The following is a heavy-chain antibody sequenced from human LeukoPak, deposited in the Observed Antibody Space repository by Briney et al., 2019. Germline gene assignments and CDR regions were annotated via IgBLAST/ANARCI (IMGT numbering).Heavy chain of an antibody. CDR1: GGTFSSYA. CDR2: IIPNFGTA. V-gene: IGHV1-69*05. Sequence: SVKVSCKASGGTFSSYAISWVRQAPGQGLEWMGGIIPNFGTANYAQKFQGRVTITRDTSASTAYMEPSSLRSEDTAVYYCAILTVTSKYYYYGMDVWGQGTTVTVSS. CDR3: AILTVTSKYYYYGMDV. D-gene: IGHD4-17*01. J-gene: IGHJ6*02.